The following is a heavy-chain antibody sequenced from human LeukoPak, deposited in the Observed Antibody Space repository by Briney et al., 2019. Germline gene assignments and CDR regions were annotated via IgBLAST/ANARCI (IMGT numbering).Heavy chain of an antibody. D-gene: IGHD6-19*01. J-gene: IGHJ4*02. Sequence: SETLSLTCTVSGGSISSAYWSWIRQPPGKGLEWIGYIYYGGSTNCNPSLKSRVTISVDTSKNQFSLKLSSVTAADTAVYYCARGKVYSSGWYWDYWGQGTLVTVSS. CDR3: ARGKVYSSGWYWDY. CDR2: IYYGGST. CDR1: GGSISSAY. V-gene: IGHV4-59*01.